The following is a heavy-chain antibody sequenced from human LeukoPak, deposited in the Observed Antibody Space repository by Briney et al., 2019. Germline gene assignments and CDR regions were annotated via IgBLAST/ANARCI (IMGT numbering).Heavy chain of an antibody. Sequence: GGSLRLSCAASGFTFSSYAMHWVRQAPGNGLEWVAVISYDGSNKYYADSVKGRFTISRDNSKNTLYLQMNSLRAEDTAVYYCARAFGDNYDYYYYGMDVWGQGTTVTVSS. CDR3: ARAFGDNYDYYYYGMDV. J-gene: IGHJ6*02. CDR2: ISYDGSNK. V-gene: IGHV3-30-3*01. CDR1: GFTFSSYA. D-gene: IGHD3-16*01.